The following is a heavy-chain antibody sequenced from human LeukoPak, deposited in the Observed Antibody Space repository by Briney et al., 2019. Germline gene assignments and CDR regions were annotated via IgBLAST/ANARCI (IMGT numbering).Heavy chain of an antibody. V-gene: IGHV3-21*01. CDR2: ISSSSSYI. Sequence: KSGGSLRLSCAASGFTFSSYSMKWVRQAPGKGLEWVSSISSSSSYIYYADSVKGRFTISRDNAKNSLYLQMNSLRAEDTAVYYCARDSGYDLPPDYWGQGTLVTVSS. D-gene: IGHD5-12*01. CDR1: GFTFSSYS. CDR3: ARDSGYDLPPDY. J-gene: IGHJ4*02.